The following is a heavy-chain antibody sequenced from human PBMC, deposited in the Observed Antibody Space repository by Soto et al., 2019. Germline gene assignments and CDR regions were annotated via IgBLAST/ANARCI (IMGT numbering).Heavy chain of an antibody. J-gene: IGHJ6*02. CDR2: IYYSGST. D-gene: IGHD2-15*01. CDR1: GGSISSYY. Sequence: SETLSLTCTVSGGSISSYYWSWIRQPPGKGLEWIGYIYYSGSTNYNPSLKSRVTISVDTSKNQFSLKLSSVTAADTAVYYCARDTPMTPGMDVWGQGTTVTVSS. CDR3: ARDTPMTPGMDV. V-gene: IGHV4-59*01.